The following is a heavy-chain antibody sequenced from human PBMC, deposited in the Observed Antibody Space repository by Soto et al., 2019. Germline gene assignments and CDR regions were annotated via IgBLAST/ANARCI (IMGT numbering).Heavy chain of an antibody. D-gene: IGHD3-22*01. V-gene: IGHV1-3*05. CDR1: GYTFTSYA. CDR3: AREGYYDSSGYPSFDY. CDR2: INAGNGNT. J-gene: IGHJ4*02. Sequence: QVQLVQSGAEEKKPGASVKVSCKASGYTFTSYAMHWVRQAPGQRLEWMGWINAGNGNTKYSQKFQGRVTITRDTSASTAYMELSRLRSEDTAVYYCAREGYYDSSGYPSFDYWGQGTLVTVSS.